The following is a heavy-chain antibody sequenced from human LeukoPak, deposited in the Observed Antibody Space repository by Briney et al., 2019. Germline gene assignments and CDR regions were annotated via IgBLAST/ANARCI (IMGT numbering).Heavy chain of an antibody. CDR3: ARGRGCSSTSCQVYYYYGMDV. V-gene: IGHV3-30*03. D-gene: IGHD2-2*01. Sequence: GRSLRLSCAASGFTFSSYGMHWVRQAPGKGLEWVAVISYDGSNKYYADSVKGRFTISRDNSKNTLYLQMNSLRAEDTAVYYCARGRGCSSTSCQVYYYYGMDVWGQGTTVTVSS. CDR2: ISYDGSNK. CDR1: GFTFSSYG. J-gene: IGHJ6*02.